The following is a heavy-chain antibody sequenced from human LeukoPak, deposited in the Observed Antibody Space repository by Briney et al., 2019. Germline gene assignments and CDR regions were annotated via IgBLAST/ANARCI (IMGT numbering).Heavy chain of an antibody. CDR2: IIPIFGIA. Sequence: SVKVSCKASGGTFSGYAISWVRQAPGQGLEWMGRIIPIFGIANYAQKFQGRVTITADKSTSTAYMELSSLRSEDTAVYYCARDFEDGDYVGPRWFDPWGQGTLVTVSS. D-gene: IGHD4-17*01. CDR1: GGTFSGYA. J-gene: IGHJ5*02. V-gene: IGHV1-69*04. CDR3: ARDFEDGDYVGPRWFDP.